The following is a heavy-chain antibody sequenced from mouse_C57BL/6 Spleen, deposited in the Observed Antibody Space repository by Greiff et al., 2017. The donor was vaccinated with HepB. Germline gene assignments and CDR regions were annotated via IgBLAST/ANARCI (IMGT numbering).Heavy chain of an antibody. CDR2: IDPSDSET. CDR1: GYTFTSYW. D-gene: IGHD1-1*01. Sequence: QVQLQQPGAELVRPGSSVKLSCKASGYTFTSYWMHWVKQRPIQGLEWIGNIDPSDSETHYNQKFKDKATLTVDKSSSTAYMQLSSLTSEDSAVYYCARGATVVPYYAMDYWGQRTSVTVSS. CDR3: ARGATVVPYYAMDY. V-gene: IGHV1-52*01. J-gene: IGHJ4*01.